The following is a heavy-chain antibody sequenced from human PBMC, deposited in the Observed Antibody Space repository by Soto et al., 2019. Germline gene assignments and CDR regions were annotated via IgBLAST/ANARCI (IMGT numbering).Heavy chain of an antibody. J-gene: IGHJ4*02. CDR1: GFSLSTSGVG. D-gene: IGHD2-2*01. CDR3: PHSQQLHPNFDY. CDR2: IYCDDDK. V-gene: IGHV2-5*02. Sequence: QITLKESGPTLVKPTQTLTLTCTFSGFSLSTSGVGVGWIRQPPGKALEWLALIYCDDDKRYSPSLKSRLTITKDTSKNQVVLTMTNMDPVDTATYYCPHSQQLHPNFDYWGQGTLVTVSS.